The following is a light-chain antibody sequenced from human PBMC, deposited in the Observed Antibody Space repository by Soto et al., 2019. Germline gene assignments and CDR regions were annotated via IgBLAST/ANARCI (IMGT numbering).Light chain of an antibody. CDR3: SSYTVRGTSG. V-gene: IGLV2-14*03. Sequence: QSLLTQPASVSGSPGQSITVSCTGTSSDVGVYNYVSWYQQQPGKAPKLIIYDVSVRPSGVSDRFSASKSGNTASLTISGLQAEDQADYYCSSYTVRGTSGVGGGTKVTVL. CDR1: SSDVGVYNY. J-gene: IGLJ1*01. CDR2: DVS.